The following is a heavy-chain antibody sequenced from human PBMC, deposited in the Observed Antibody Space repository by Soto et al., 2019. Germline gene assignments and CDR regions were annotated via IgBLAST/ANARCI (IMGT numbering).Heavy chain of an antibody. CDR3: AMVVAATLAHDAFDI. D-gene: IGHD2-15*01. Sequence: ASVKVSCKASGYTFTSYYMHWVRQAPGQGLEWMGIINPSGGSTSYAQKFQGRVTMTRDTSTSTVYMELSSPRSEDTAVYYCAMVVAATLAHDAFDIWGQGTMVTVSS. V-gene: IGHV1-46*01. CDR1: GYTFTSYY. J-gene: IGHJ3*02. CDR2: INPSGGST.